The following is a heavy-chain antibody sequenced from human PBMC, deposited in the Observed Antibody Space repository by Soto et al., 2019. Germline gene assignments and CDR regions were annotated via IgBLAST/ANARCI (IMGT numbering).Heavy chain of an antibody. V-gene: IGHV1-69*13. Sequence: EASVKVSCKASGGTFSSYAISWVRQAPGQGLEWMGGIIPIFGTANYAQKFQGRVTITADESTSTAYMELSSLRSEDTAVYYCARDRPVAAAANYGMDVWGQGTTVTVSS. D-gene: IGHD6-13*01. CDR1: GGTFSSYA. J-gene: IGHJ6*02. CDR3: ARDRPVAAAANYGMDV. CDR2: IIPIFGTA.